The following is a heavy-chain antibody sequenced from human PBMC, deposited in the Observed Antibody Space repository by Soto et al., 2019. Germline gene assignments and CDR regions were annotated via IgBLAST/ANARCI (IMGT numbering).Heavy chain of an antibody. Sequence: GESLKISCKGSGYSFTSYWIGWVRQMPGKGLEWMGIIYPGDSDTRYSPSFQGQVTISADKSISTAYLQWSSLKASDTAMYYCARHARYDFWSGSNYYYYYYMDVWGKGTTVTVSS. V-gene: IGHV5-51*01. D-gene: IGHD3-3*01. CDR3: ARHARYDFWSGSNYYYYYYMDV. J-gene: IGHJ6*03. CDR1: GYSFTSYW. CDR2: IYPGDSDT.